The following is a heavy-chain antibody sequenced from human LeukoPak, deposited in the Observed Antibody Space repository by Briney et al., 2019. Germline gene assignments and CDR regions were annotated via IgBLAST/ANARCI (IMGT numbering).Heavy chain of an antibody. V-gene: IGHV3-11*01. J-gene: IGHJ4*02. CDR3: ARDRSGWYSY. CDR2: ISSSGSTI. CDR1: GFTVSNNY. D-gene: IGHD6-19*01. Sequence: PGGSLRLSCAASGFTVSNNYMTWVRQAPGKGLEWVSYISSSGSTIYYADSVKGRFTISRDNAKNSLYLQMNSLRAEDTAVYYCARDRSGWYSYWGQGTLVTVSS.